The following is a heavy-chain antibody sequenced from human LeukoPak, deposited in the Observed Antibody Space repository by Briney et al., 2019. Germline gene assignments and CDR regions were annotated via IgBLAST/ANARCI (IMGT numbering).Heavy chain of an antibody. V-gene: IGHV3-11*01. D-gene: IGHD3-22*01. CDR3: ARKVIRNYYDSSGYYSHYYYYGMDV. Sequence: GGSLRLSCAVSGFTFSNYAMSWIRQAPGKGLEWVSYISSSGSTIYYADSVKGRFTISRDNAKNSLYLQMNSLRAEDTAVYYCARKVIRNYYDSSGYYSHYYYYGMDVWGQGTTVTVSS. CDR1: GFTFSNYA. CDR2: ISSSGSTI. J-gene: IGHJ6*02.